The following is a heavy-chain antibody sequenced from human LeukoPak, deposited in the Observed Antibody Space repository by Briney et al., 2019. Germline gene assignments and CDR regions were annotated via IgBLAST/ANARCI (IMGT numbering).Heavy chain of an antibody. CDR2: FYYSGST. Sequence: SETLSLTCTVSGGSISSSSYYWGWIRQPPGKGLEWIGNFYYSGSTYYNPSLKSRVTISVDTSKNQFSLKLSSVTAADTAVYYCARGTLLWLPNYWGQGTLVTVSS. J-gene: IGHJ4*02. D-gene: IGHD2-21*01. CDR1: GGSISSSSYY. CDR3: ARGTLLWLPNY. V-gene: IGHV4-39*01.